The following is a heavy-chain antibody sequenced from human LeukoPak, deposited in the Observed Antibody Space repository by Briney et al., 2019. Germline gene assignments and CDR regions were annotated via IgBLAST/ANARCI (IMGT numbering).Heavy chain of an antibody. Sequence: PGGSLRLSCAASGFTFSGFAMHWVRQAPGKGLEWVSSISSSSSYIYYADSVRGRFTISRDNAKISLYLQMSSLRAEDTAVYYCARGPGYFDAGGYYPFYFDYWGQGTLVTVSS. J-gene: IGHJ4*02. CDR1: GFTFSGFA. CDR2: ISSSSSYI. CDR3: ARGPGYFDAGGYYPFYFDY. V-gene: IGHV3-21*01. D-gene: IGHD3-22*01.